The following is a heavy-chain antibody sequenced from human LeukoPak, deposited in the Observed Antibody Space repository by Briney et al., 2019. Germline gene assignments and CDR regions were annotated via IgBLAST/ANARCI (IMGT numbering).Heavy chain of an antibody. CDR2: IIPIFGTA. CDR1: GGTLSSYA. D-gene: IGHD2-2*01. CDR3: ASKYCSSTSCYFGVFLDY. J-gene: IGHJ4*02. V-gene: IGHV1-69*05. Sequence: GASVKVSCKASGGTLSSYAISWVRQAPGQGLEWMGGIIPIFGTANYAQKFQGRVTITTDESTSTAYMELSSLRSEDTAVYYCASKYCSSTSCYFGVFLDYWGQGTLVTVSS.